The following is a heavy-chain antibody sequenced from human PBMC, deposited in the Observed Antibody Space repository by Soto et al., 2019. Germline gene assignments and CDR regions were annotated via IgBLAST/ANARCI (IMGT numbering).Heavy chain of an antibody. Sequence: ASVKVSCKASGFSFIDYSILWVRQAPGQSLEWLGWINAGNGNTKYSHKFQDRVTITSDTSATTTYMELRSLRSEDTAVYYCARGRGYIVVVPAAMSYWDNWFDPWGQGTLVTVSS. V-gene: IGHV1-3*01. D-gene: IGHD2-2*01. CDR2: INAGNGNT. CDR1: GFSFIDYS. J-gene: IGHJ5*02. CDR3: ARGRGYIVVVPAAMSYWDNWFDP.